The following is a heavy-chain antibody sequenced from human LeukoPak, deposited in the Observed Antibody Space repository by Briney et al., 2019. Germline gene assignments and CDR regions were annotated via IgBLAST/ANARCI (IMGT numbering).Heavy chain of an antibody. CDR2: LYSDGTT. D-gene: IGHD3-22*01. Sequence: GGSLRLSCSASGLTVSSNYMSWVRQAPGKGLEWVSLLYSDGTTYYADSVRGRFAISRDNSKNTLYLQMFSLRAEDTAMYYCANYDTTGFCFDQWGQGTLVTVSS. J-gene: IGHJ4*02. CDR3: ANYDTTGFCFDQ. CDR1: GLTVSSNY. V-gene: IGHV3-53*01.